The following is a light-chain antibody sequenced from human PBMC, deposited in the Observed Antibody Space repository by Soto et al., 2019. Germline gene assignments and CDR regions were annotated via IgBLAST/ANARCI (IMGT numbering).Light chain of an antibody. CDR1: SSDVGSYNL. CDR2: EVS. Sequence: QSVLTQPASVSGSPGQSITISCTGTSSDVGSYNLVSWYQQRPGKAPKLMIYEVSKRPSGVSNRFSGSKSGNTASLTISGLQADDEADYYCCSYAGSSTYVFGTGTKVTVL. CDR3: CSYAGSSTYV. V-gene: IGLV2-23*02. J-gene: IGLJ1*01.